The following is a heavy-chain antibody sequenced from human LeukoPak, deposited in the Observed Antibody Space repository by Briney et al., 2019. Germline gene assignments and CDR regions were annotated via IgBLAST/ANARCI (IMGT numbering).Heavy chain of an antibody. J-gene: IGHJ4*02. CDR1: GFTFSGYG. D-gene: IGHD6-19*01. CDR2: ISYDGSNK. V-gene: IGHV3-30*18. Sequence: GGSLRLSCAASGFTFSGYGMHWVRQAPGKGLEWVAVISYDGSNKFYADSVKGRFTVSRDNSKSTLYLQMNSLRVEDTAVYYCAKMQWLATNYYWGQGTLVTVSS. CDR3: AKMQWLATNYY.